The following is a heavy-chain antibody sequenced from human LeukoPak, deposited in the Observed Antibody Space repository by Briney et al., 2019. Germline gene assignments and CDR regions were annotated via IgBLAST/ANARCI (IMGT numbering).Heavy chain of an antibody. CDR2: IYYSGST. D-gene: IGHD3-3*01. Sequence: SETLSLTCTVSGGSISSYYWSWIRQPPGKGLEWIGYIYYSGSTNYNPSLKSRVTISVDTSKNQFSLKLSSVTAADTAVYYCARGLYDFWGGYYTPGNYYYYYYMDVWGKGTTVTVSS. V-gene: IGHV4-59*01. CDR3: ARGLYDFWGGYYTPGNYYYYYYMDV. CDR1: GGSISSYY. J-gene: IGHJ6*03.